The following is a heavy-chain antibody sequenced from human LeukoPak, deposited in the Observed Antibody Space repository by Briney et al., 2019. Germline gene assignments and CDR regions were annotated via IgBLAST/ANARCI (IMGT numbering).Heavy chain of an antibody. V-gene: IGHV1-24*01. Sequence: ASVKVSCKVSGYTLTELSMHWVRQAPGKGLEWMGGFDPEDGETIYAQKFQGRVTITRDTSASTAYMELSSLRSEDTAVYYCARDGYSSRNYYYYGMDVWGQGTTVTVSS. CDR2: FDPEDGET. J-gene: IGHJ6*02. CDR1: GYTLTELS. CDR3: ARDGYSSRNYYYYGMDV. D-gene: IGHD6-13*01.